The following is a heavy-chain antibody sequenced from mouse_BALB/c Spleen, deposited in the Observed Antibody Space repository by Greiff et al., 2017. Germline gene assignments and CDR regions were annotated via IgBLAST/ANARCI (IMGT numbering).Heavy chain of an antibody. D-gene: IGHD2-14*01. V-gene: IGHV10-1*02. CDR3: VRHEVLDY. J-gene: IGHJ4*01. CDR1: GFTFNTYA. CDR2: IRSKSNNYAT. Sequence: EVQRVESGGGLVQPKGSLKLSCAASGFTFNTYAMNWVRQAPGKGLEWVARIRSKSNNYATYYADSVKDRFTISRDDSQSMLYLQMNNLKTEDTAMYYCVRHEVLDYWGQGTSVTVSS.